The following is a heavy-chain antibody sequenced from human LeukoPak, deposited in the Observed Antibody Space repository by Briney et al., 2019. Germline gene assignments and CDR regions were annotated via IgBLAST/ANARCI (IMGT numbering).Heavy chain of an antibody. Sequence: SGPTLVNPTETLTLTCTFSGFSLSSTGAGVGWIRQPPGKALEWLALIYWDDDKRYSPSLKSKLSIIKDTSKNQVVLTMTNVDPVDKATYYCAHFKLTIFDSWGQENLVTVST. CDR2: IYWDDDK. CDR3: AHFKLTIFDS. V-gene: IGHV2-5*02. J-gene: IGHJ4*02. CDR1: GFSLSSTGAG. D-gene: IGHD3-3*01.